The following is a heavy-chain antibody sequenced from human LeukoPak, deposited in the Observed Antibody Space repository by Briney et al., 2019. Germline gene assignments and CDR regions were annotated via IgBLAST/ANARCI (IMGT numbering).Heavy chain of an antibody. J-gene: IGHJ4*02. V-gene: IGHV1-69*06. CDR2: IIPIFGTA. D-gene: IGHD1-14*01. Sequence: SVKVSCKASGGTFSSYATSWVRQAPGQGLEWMGGIIPIFGTANYAQKFQGRVTITADTSASTAYMELRSLRSEDMAVYYCTLYNYWGQGTLVTVSS. CDR1: GGTFSSYA. CDR3: TLYNY.